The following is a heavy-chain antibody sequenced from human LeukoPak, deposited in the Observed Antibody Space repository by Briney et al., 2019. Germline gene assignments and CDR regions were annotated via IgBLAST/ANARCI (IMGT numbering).Heavy chain of an antibody. D-gene: IGHD3-3*01. J-gene: IGHJ5*02. CDR1: GGSFSGHY. V-gene: IGHV4-34*01. CDR3: ARGFQYYDFWSGYRSYNWFDP. Sequence: SETLSLTCAVYGGSFSGHYWSWIRQPPGKGLEWIGEINHSGSTNYNPSLKSRVTISVDTSKNQFSLKLSSVTAADTAVYYCARGFQYYDFWSGYRSYNWFDPWGQGTLVTVSS. CDR2: INHSGST.